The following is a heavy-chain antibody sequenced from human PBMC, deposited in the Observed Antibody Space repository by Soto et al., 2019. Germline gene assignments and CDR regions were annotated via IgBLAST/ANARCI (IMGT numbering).Heavy chain of an antibody. CDR2: IIPIFGTA. Sequence: SVKVSCKASGGTFSSYAISWVRQAPGQGLEWMGGIIPIFGTANYAQKFQGRVTITADESTSTAYMELSSLRSEDTAVYYCARGTLGYCSSTSCYGDYYYYYYGMDVWGQGTTVTVSS. D-gene: IGHD2-2*01. J-gene: IGHJ6*02. CDR1: GGTFSSYA. V-gene: IGHV1-69*13. CDR3: ARGTLGYCSSTSCYGDYYYYYYGMDV.